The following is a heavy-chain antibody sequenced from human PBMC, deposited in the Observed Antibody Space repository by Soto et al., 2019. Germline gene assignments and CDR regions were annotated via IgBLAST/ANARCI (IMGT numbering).Heavy chain of an antibody. V-gene: IGHV1-46*01. CDR3: ARDTGGDHDAFDI. D-gene: IGHD2-8*02. J-gene: IGHJ3*02. CDR2: INPTGTMT. CDR1: GYTFTSYY. Sequence: GASVKVSCKASGYTFTSYYMHWVRQAPGQGLEWMGIINPTGTMTRYSERFQGRLIMTRDTSTSTDYMELSSLTSEDTAVYFCARDTGGDHDAFDIWGQGTMVTVSS.